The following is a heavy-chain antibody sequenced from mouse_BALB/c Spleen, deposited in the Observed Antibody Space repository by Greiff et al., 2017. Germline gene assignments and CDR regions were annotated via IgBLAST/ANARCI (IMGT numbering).Heavy chain of an antibody. CDR1: GFTFSSFG. V-gene: IGHV5-17*02. CDR2: ISSGSSTI. CDR3: ARSGYYGSTYAMDY. Sequence: EVQLVESGGGLVQPGGSRKLSCAASGFTFSSFGMHWVRQAPEKGLEWVAYISSGSSTIYYADTVKGRFTISRDNPKNTLFLQMTSLRSEDTAMYYCARSGYYGSTYAMDYWGQGTSGTVSS. D-gene: IGHD1-1*01. J-gene: IGHJ4*01.